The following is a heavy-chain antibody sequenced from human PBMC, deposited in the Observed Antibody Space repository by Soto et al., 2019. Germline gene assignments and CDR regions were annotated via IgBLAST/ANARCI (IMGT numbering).Heavy chain of an antibody. V-gene: IGHV3-21*01. CDR1: GFTFSSYS. D-gene: IGHD3-9*01. Sequence: PVGSLRLSCAASGFTFSSYSMNWVRQAPGKGLEWVSSISSSSSYIYYADSVKGRFTISRDNAKNSLYLQMNSLRAEDTAVYYCARDQADHYLDYDMVTGPRTTRYYFDYWGPGTLVGVSS. J-gene: IGHJ4*02. CDR2: ISSSSSYI. CDR3: ARDQADHYLDYDMVTGPRTTRYYFDY.